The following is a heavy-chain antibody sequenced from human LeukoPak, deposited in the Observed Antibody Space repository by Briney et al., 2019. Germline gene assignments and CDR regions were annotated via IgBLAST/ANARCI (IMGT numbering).Heavy chain of an antibody. Sequence: PGGSLRLSCSASGLTFSSYAMNWVRQAPGKGLEWVAVIWYDGSNKYYADSVKGRFTISRDNSKNTLYLQMNGLRAEDTAVYYCAKNGVYDFWSGYWLDPWGQGTLVTVSS. V-gene: IGHV3-33*06. CDR2: IWYDGSNK. CDR1: GLTFSSYA. J-gene: IGHJ5*02. D-gene: IGHD3-3*01. CDR3: AKNGVYDFWSGYWLDP.